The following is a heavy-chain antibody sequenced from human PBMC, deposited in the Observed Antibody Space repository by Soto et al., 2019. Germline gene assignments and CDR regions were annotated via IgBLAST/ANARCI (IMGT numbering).Heavy chain of an antibody. CDR1: GYSVSSNAAA. CDR3: ARGSYDSSWS. CDR2: TYYRSKWYN. D-gene: IGHD6-13*01. Sequence: PSQTLSLTCVISGYSVSSNAAAWSWIRQSPSRGLEWLGRTYYRSKWYNDYAVSVKSRIAINPDTSKNQFSLQLNSVTPEDTAVYYCARGSYDSSWSWGQGTLVTVSS. V-gene: IGHV6-1*01. J-gene: IGHJ5*02.